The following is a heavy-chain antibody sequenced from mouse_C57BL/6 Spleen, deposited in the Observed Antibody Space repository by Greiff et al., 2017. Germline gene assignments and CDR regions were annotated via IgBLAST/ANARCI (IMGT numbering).Heavy chain of an antibody. CDR3: ARLGNYGYDYYAMDY. J-gene: IGHJ4*01. CDR1: GFSLTSYG. D-gene: IGHD2-2*01. V-gene: IGHV2-6*03. Sequence: VKLVESGPGLVAPSQSLSITCTVSGFSLTSYGVHWVRQPPGKGLEWLVVIWSDGSTTYNSALKSRLSISKDNSKSQVFLKMNSLQTDDTAMYYCARLGNYGYDYYAMDYWGQGTSVTVSS. CDR2: IWSDGST.